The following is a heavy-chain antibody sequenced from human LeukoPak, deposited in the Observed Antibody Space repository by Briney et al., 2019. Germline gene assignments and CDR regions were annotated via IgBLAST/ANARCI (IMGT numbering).Heavy chain of an antibody. Sequence: PGGSLRLSCAASGFSFSSFGIHWVRQAPGKGLEWVAIVWYDGSNKHYADSVKGRFTISRDNSKNTLYLQMNSLRAEDTAVYYCAKETYYYSSGSYYIRATADYWGQGTLVTVSS. V-gene: IGHV3-33*06. D-gene: IGHD3-10*01. CDR3: AKETYYYSSGSYYIRATADY. J-gene: IGHJ4*02. CDR2: VWYDGSNK. CDR1: GFSFSSFG.